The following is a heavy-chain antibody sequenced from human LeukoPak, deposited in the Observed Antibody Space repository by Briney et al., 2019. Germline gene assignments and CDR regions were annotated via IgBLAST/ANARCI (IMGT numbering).Heavy chain of an antibody. J-gene: IGHJ4*02. D-gene: IGHD6-13*01. CDR1: GGSISSGGYY. CDR3: AREPGLDAGESFFDY. Sequence: SETLSLTCTVSGGSISSGGYYWSWIRQPPGKGLEWIGYIYHSGSTYYNPSLKSRVTLSVDRSKNQFSLKLSSVTAADTAVYYCAREPGLDAGESFFDYWGQGTLVTVSS. V-gene: IGHV4-30-2*01. CDR2: IYHSGST.